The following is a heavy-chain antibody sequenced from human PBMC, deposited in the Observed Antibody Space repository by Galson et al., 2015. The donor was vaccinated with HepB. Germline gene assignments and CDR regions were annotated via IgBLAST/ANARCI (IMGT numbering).Heavy chain of an antibody. CDR3: ARDRRDKYGYNY. CDR1: GFTFNIYW. D-gene: IGHD5-18*01. J-gene: IGHJ4*02. Sequence: SLRLSCAASGFTFNIYWMSWVRQAPGKGLEWLANIKQDGSERYYVDSVKGRFTISRDNAKNSLYLQMNSLRAEDTAVYYCARDRRDKYGYNYWGQGTLVTVSS. CDR2: IKQDGSER. V-gene: IGHV3-7*03.